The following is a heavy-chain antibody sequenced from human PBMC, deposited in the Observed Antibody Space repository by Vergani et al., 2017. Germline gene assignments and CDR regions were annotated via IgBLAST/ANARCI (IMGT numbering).Heavy chain of an antibody. CDR3: ARGYCTNSRCRGKVDS. CDR1: GFTFGDHG. Sequence: QVQLVESGGGVVQPGRSLRLSCAASGFTFGDHGIHWVRRAPGKGLEWVALISYDGTNKYYTNSVRGRFTISRDNSKRTLFLQMNSLRVEDMAVYYCARGYCTNSRCRGKVDSWGQGTLVTVSS. D-gene: IGHD2-8*01. J-gene: IGHJ4*02. CDR2: ISYDGTNK. V-gene: IGHV3-30-3*01.